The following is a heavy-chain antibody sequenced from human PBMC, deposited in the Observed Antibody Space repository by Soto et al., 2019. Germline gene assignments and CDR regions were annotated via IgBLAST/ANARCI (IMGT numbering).Heavy chain of an antibody. J-gene: IGHJ6*02. CDR2: ISGSSSGT. Sequence: GGSLRLSCEASGFNFGAYAMNWVRQAPGKGLEWVSGISGSSSGTYYTDSVKGRFTISRDNSKNTVYLQMNSLRGEDTAVYYCAKDRSENFWVYYYAMDVWGQGTAVTVSS. D-gene: IGHD6-19*01. CDR3: AKDRSENFWVYYYAMDV. CDR1: GFNFGAYA. V-gene: IGHV3-23*01.